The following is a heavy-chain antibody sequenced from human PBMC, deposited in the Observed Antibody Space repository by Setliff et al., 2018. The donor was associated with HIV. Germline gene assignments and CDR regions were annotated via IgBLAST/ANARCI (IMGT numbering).Heavy chain of an antibody. CDR3: ARIFGDQGYYYGMDV. D-gene: IGHD3-3*01. CDR1: GGSFSGYY. V-gene: IGHV4-34*01. Sequence: SETLSLTCAVYGGSFSGYYWSWIRQPPGKGLEWIGEINHSGNSNYNSSLKSRVTISVDKSRNQFSLKLRSVTAADTAVYYCARIFGDQGYYYGMDVWGQGTTVTVSS. CDR2: INHSGNS. J-gene: IGHJ6*02.